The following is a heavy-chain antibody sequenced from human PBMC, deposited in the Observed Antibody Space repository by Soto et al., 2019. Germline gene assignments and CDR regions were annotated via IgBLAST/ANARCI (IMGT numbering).Heavy chain of an antibody. CDR2: IWYDGSNK. Sequence: PGGSLRLSCSGSGFRFSLCGMQWVRQAPGKGLEWVAVIWYDGSNKFYSDSVKGRFTISRDNSKNSLYLQMNSLRAEDTAVYYCARHTSGWHYYDYWGQGTPVTVSS. CDR3: ARHTSGWHYYDY. CDR1: GFRFSLCG. J-gene: IGHJ4*02. D-gene: IGHD6-19*01. V-gene: IGHV3-33*01.